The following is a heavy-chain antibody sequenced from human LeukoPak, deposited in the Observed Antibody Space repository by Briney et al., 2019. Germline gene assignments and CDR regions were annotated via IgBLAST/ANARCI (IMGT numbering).Heavy chain of an antibody. CDR1: GYTFTGYY. J-gene: IGHJ5*02. CDR3: ATAKEDGSGYYSGWFDP. Sequence: ASVKVSCKASGYTFTGYYMHWVRQAPGQGLEWMGWINPNSGGTNYAQKFQGRVTMTRDTSISTAYMELSRLRSDDTAVYYCATAKEDGSGYYSGWFDPWGQGTLVTVSS. CDR2: INPNSGGT. D-gene: IGHD3-22*01. V-gene: IGHV1-2*02.